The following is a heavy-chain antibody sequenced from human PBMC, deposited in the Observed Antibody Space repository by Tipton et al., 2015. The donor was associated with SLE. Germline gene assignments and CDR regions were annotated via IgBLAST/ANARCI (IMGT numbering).Heavy chain of an antibody. CDR1: GGSISSGGYY. CDR2: IYYSGST. CDR3: AREEENDFWSGGDAVDI. V-gene: IGHV4-31*03. J-gene: IGHJ3*02. D-gene: IGHD3-3*01. Sequence: TLSLTCTVSGGSISSGGYYWSWIRQHPGKGLEWIGYIYYSGSTYYNPSLKSRVTISVDTSKNQFSLKLSSVTAADTAVYYCAREEENDFWSGGDAVDIWGQGTMVTVS.